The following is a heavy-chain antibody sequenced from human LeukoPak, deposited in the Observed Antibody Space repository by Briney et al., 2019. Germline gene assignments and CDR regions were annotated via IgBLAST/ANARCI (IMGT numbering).Heavy chain of an antibody. V-gene: IGHV4-34*01. J-gene: IGHJ4*02. CDR2: INHSGST. Sequence: SETLSLTCAVYGGSFSGYYWSWIRQPPGKGLEWIGEINHSGSTNYNPSLKSRVTISVDTSKNQFSLKLSSVTAADTAVYYCARDSRADSSRYYFDYWGQGTLVTVSS. D-gene: IGHD3-22*01. CDR3: ARDSRADSSRYYFDY. CDR1: GGSFSGYY.